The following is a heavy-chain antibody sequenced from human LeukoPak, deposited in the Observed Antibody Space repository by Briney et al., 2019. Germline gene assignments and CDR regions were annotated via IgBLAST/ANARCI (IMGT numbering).Heavy chain of an antibody. CDR2: ISGNNDNP. Sequence: ASVKVSCKASDYTSSNFGINWVRQAPGQGLEWMGWISGNNDNPNYGQKFQGRFTVTTDSSTNTAYMELRNLRLDDTAVYYCARDGTSTDDYWGQGTLVTVSS. D-gene: IGHD2-2*01. J-gene: IGHJ4*02. CDR3: ARDGTSTDDY. CDR1: DYTSSNFG. V-gene: IGHV1-18*01.